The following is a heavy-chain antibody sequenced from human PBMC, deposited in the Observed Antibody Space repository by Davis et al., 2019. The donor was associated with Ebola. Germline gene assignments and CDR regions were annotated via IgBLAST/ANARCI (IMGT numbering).Heavy chain of an antibody. CDR3: ARDPRGIAAADYGMDV. CDR1: GFTSSDYL. D-gene: IGHD6-13*01. V-gene: IGHV3-7*01. CDR2: IKQDGSEK. Sequence: GGSLRLSCVPSGFTSSDYLLSWVRQAPGKGLEWVANIKQDGSEKYYVDSVKGRFTISRDNAKNSLYLQMNSLRDEDTAVYYCARDPRGIAAADYGMDVWGQGTTVTVSS. J-gene: IGHJ6*02.